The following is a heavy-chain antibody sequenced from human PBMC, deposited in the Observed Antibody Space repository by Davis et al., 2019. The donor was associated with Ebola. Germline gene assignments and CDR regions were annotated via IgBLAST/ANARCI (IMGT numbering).Heavy chain of an antibody. V-gene: IGHV3-30*02. D-gene: IGHD6-13*01. J-gene: IGHJ4*02. CDR3: ARDTREAAAES. CDR2: IRPDGSDK. CDR1: GFPFSSYG. Sequence: GESLKISCAASGFPFSSYGFHWVRQAPGKGLEWVAFIRPDGSDKYYADSVKGRFTISRDNSKNTLYLQMNSLRAEDTAVYYCARDTREAAAESWGQGTLVTVSS.